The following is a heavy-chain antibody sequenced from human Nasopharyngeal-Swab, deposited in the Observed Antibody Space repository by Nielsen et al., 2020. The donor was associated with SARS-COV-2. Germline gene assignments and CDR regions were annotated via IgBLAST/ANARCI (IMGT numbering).Heavy chain of an antibody. D-gene: IGHD1-26*01. V-gene: IGHV3-30*18. CDR2: ISYDGSNK. J-gene: IGHJ4*02. CDR3: AKDLVGATPLDY. CDR1: VSTFSSYG. Sequence: GESLKISCAASVSTFSSYGMHWVRQAPGKGLEWVAVISYDGSNKYYADSVKGRFTISRDNSKNTLYLQMNSLRAEDTAVYYCAKDLVGATPLDYWGQGTLVTVSS.